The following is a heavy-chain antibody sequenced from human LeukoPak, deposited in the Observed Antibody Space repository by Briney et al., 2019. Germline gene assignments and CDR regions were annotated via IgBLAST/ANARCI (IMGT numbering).Heavy chain of an antibody. CDR2: IYYSGST. J-gene: IGHJ6*03. D-gene: IGHD2-2*01. CDR3: ARGQYQLLYYYYYYMDV. Sequence: SETLPLTCTVSGGSISSYYWSWIRQPPGKGLEWIGYIYYSGSTNYNPSLKSRVTISVDTSKNQFSLKLSSVTAADTAVYYCARGQYQLLYYYYYYMDVWGKGTTVTVSS. CDR1: GGSISSYY. V-gene: IGHV4-59*01.